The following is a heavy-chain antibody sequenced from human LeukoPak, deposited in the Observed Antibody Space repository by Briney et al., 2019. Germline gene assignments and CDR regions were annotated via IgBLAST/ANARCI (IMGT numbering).Heavy chain of an antibody. Sequence: PSETLSLTCTVSGGSISSHFWTWIRQAPGKGLEWLGYVSKSGSTNYNPSLQSRINISVDTSKNQFFLKLTSVTAADTAVYFCARDDYGVFDAFDVWGQGTVVTVSS. D-gene: IGHD3-16*01. V-gene: IGHV4-4*08. CDR3: ARDDYGVFDAFDV. CDR1: GGSISSHF. J-gene: IGHJ3*01. CDR2: VSKSGST.